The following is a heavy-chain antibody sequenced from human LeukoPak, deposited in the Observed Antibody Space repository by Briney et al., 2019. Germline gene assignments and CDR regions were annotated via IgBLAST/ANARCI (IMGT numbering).Heavy chain of an antibody. D-gene: IGHD6-19*01. CDR2: ISSSGSTI. CDR3: ARASHLEVAGCDY. J-gene: IGHJ4*02. CDR1: GFTFSDYY. V-gene: IGHV3-11*01. Sequence: GGSLGLSCAASGFTFSDYYMSWIRRAPGKGLEWVSYISSSGSTIYYADSVKGRFTISRDNAKNSLYLQMNSLRAEDTAVYYCARASHLEVAGCDYWGQGTLVTVSS.